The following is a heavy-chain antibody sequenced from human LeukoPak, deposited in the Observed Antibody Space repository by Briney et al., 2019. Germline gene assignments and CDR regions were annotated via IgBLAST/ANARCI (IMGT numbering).Heavy chain of an antibody. D-gene: IGHD2/OR15-2a*01. V-gene: IGHV3-53*01. Sequence: PGGSLRLSCAASGFTVSSNCMNWVRQAPGKGLEWVSVIYSGGTTYYADSVKGRFTISRDNSKNTVHLQMNNLRAEDTAMYFCARRLYIVRGAFDIWGQGTMVTVSS. J-gene: IGHJ3*02. CDR3: ARRLYIVRGAFDI. CDR1: GFTVSSNC. CDR2: IYSGGTT.